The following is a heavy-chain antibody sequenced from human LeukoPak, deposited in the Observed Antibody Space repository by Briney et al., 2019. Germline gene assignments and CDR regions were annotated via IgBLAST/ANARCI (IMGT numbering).Heavy chain of an antibody. CDR2: IYYSGST. CDR1: GYPISSGYY. J-gene: IGHJ4*02. V-gene: IGHV4-61*01. CDR3: ARSFADY. Sequence: SETLSLTXAVSGYPISSGYYWSWIRQPPGKGLEWIGYIYYSGSTNYNPSLKSRVTISVDTSKNQFSLKLSSVTAADTAVYYCARSFADYWGQGTLVTVSS.